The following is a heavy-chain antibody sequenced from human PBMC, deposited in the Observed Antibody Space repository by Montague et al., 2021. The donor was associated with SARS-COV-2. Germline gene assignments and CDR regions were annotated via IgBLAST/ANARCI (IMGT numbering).Heavy chain of an antibody. CDR3: AILSRRTAAGTRDYFGLDV. V-gene: IGHV4-4*02. D-gene: IGHD6-13*01. CDR2: IFHSGTI. CDR1: GDSISTSTW. Sequence: SETLSLTCRVSGDSISTSTWWTWVRQTPGKGLEWIGEIFHSGTINYNPSLKSRVSISVDKSNNQFSLRLSSLIAADTAVYYCAILSRRTAAGTRDYFGLDVWGQGPRSSSP. J-gene: IGHJ6*02.